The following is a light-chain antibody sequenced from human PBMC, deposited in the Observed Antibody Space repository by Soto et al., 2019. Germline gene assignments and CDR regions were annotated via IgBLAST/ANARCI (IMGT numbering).Light chain of an antibody. Sequence: DIQMTQSPSTLSASVGDRVTITCRASQSISAWLAWYQLKPGKAPKLLICEASSIEGGVPSRFSGSGSGTEFTLTISSLQPDDFATYYCQQYNRYPYTFGQGTKLEIK. CDR1: QSISAW. CDR3: QQYNRYPYT. CDR2: EAS. J-gene: IGKJ2*01. V-gene: IGKV1-5*03.